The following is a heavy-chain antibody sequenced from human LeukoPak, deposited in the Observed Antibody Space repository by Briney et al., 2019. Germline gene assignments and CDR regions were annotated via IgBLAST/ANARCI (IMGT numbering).Heavy chain of an antibody. CDR1: GFTFSSYW. Sequence: GGSLRLSCAASGFTFSSYWMSWVRQAPGKGLEWVGRIRSQSNGGTTDYAAPVKGRFTISRDDSKNTLYLQMNSLKTEDTAVYYCTTWTGGVVITNWGQGTLVTVSS. CDR3: TTWTGGVVITN. D-gene: IGHD1-20*01. V-gene: IGHV3-15*01. J-gene: IGHJ4*02. CDR2: IRSQSNGGTT.